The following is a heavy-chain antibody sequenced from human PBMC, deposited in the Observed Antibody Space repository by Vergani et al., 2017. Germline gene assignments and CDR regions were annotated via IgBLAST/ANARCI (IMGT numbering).Heavy chain of an antibody. J-gene: IGHJ4*02. V-gene: IGHV5-51*03. CDR1: GYSFSTYW. CDR2: IYPGDSDT. Sequence: EVQLVQSGAEVKKPGESLKISCKGSGYSFSTYWIVWVRQMPGKGLEWMGIIYPGDSDTRYNPSFQVQVTISADKSISTAYLQWSSLKASDTAIYYCARRSGAAAPFDYWGQGTLVTVSS. D-gene: IGHD1-26*01. CDR3: ARRSGAAAPFDY.